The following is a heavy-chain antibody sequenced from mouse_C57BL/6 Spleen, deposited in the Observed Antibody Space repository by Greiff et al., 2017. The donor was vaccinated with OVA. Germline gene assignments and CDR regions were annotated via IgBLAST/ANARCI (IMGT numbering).Heavy chain of an antibody. CDR3: ARRAVVATPHGYFDV. D-gene: IGHD1-1*01. V-gene: IGHV8-12*01. Sequence: QVTLKESGPGILQSSQTLSLTCSFSGFSLSTSGMGVSWIRQPSGKGLEWLAHIYWADDTRYNPSLKRRLTLSKDTSRNQVCLKITSVDTADTATYYGARRAVVATPHGYFDVWGTGTTVTVAS. CDR2: IYWADDT. J-gene: IGHJ1*03. CDR1: GFSLSTSGMG.